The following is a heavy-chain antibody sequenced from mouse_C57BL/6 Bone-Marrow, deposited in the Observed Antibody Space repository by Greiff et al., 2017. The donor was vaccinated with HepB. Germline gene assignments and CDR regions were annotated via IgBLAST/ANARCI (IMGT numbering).Heavy chain of an antibody. V-gene: IGHV5-4*01. J-gene: IGHJ4*01. CDR2: ISDGGSYT. CDR1: GFTFSSYA. CDR3: AINWFYAMDY. D-gene: IGHD4-1*01. Sequence: EVHLVESGGGLAKPGGSLKLSCAASGFTFSSYAMSWVRQTPEKRLEWVATISDGGSYTYYPDNVKGRFTISRDNAKNNLYLQMSHLKSEDTAMYYCAINWFYAMDYWGQGTSVTVSS.